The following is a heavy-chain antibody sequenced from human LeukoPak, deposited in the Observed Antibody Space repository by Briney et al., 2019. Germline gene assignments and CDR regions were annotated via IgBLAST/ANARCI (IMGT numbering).Heavy chain of an antibody. D-gene: IGHD6-19*01. CDR1: GFTFSSYA. J-gene: IGHJ4*02. CDR3: AKARKAAVAGTFRYFDY. V-gene: IGHV3-23*01. Sequence: PGGSLRLSCAASGFTFSSYAMSWVRQAPGKGLEWVSAISGSGGSTYYADSVKGRFTISRDNSKNTLYLQMNSLRAEDTAVYYCAKARKAAVAGTFRYFDYWGQGTLVTVSS. CDR2: ISGSGGST.